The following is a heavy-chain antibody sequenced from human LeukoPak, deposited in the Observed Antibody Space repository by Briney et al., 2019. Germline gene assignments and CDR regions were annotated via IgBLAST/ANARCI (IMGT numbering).Heavy chain of an antibody. CDR3: ARATSSWYYDFWSGYSGGQWFDP. V-gene: IGHV1-3*01. D-gene: IGHD3-3*01. Sequence: EASVKVSCKASGYTFTSYAMHWVRQAPGQRLEWMGWINAGNGNTKYSQKFQGRVTITRDTSASTAYMELSSLRSEDTAVYYCARATSSWYYDFWSGYSGGQWFDPWGQGTLVTVSS. CDR2: INAGNGNT. CDR1: GYTFTSYA. J-gene: IGHJ5*02.